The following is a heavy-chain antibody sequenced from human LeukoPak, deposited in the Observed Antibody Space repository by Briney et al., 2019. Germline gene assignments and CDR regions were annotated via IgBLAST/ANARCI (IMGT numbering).Heavy chain of an antibody. CDR1: GGSFSGYY. V-gene: IGHV4-34*01. Sequence: MPSETLSLTCAVYGGSFSGYYWSWIRQPPGKGLEWIGEINHSGSTNYNPSLKSRVTISVDTSKNQFSLKLSSVTAADTAVYYCASVKSRVASDAFDIWGQGTMVTVSS. J-gene: IGHJ3*02. CDR3: ASVKSRVASDAFDI. CDR2: INHSGST. D-gene: IGHD4-23*01.